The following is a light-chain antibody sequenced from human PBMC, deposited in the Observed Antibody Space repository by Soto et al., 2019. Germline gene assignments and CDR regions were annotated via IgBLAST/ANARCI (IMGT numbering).Light chain of an antibody. J-gene: IGKJ1*01. V-gene: IGKV3-20*01. CDR1: QNIDNF. CDR2: DAS. Sequence: EIVLRQSPATLSMSPGERATLSCRASQNIDNFLVWYQQKPGQAPRLLIYDASKRATGIPARFSGSGSGTDFTLTISRLEPEDFAVYYCQQYGSSRTFGQGTKVDIK. CDR3: QQYGSSRT.